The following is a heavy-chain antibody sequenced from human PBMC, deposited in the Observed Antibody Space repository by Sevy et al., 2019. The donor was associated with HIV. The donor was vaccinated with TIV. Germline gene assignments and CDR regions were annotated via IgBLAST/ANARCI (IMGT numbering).Heavy chain of an antibody. D-gene: IGHD2-2*01. Sequence: GGSLRLSCAASGFTPSTYGMHWVRQAPGKGLEWVAVIGYDGSNKYYADSVKGRFTISRDNSKNTLFLQMDSLRAEDTDDYYWARVPRMYGDYQLAYFDSWGQGTLVTVSS. J-gene: IGHJ4*02. CDR2: IGYDGSNK. CDR1: GFTPSTYG. CDR3: ARVPRMYGDYQLAYFDS. V-gene: IGHV3-33*01.